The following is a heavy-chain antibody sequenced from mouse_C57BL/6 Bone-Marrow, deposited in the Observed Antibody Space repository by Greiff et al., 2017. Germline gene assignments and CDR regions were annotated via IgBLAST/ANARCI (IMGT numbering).Heavy chain of an antibody. CDR2: IYPGDGDT. CDR1: GYAFSSSW. D-gene: IGHD1-1*01. J-gene: IGHJ3*01. CDR3: AGGGGYYGSSYDWFAY. V-gene: IGHV1-82*01. Sequence: VKLMESGPELVKPGASVKISCKASGYAFSSSWMNWVKQRPGQGLEWIGRIYPGDGDTNYNGKFKGKATLTANKSSSTAYMQLSSLTSEDSAVYFCAGGGGYYGSSYDWFAYWGQGTLVTVSA.